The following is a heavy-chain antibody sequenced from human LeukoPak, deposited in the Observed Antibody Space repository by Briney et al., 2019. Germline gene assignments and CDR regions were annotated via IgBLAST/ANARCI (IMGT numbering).Heavy chain of an antibody. CDR2: ISYDGINK. Sequence: GGSLRLSCAASGFTFSSYGMHWVRQAPGKGLEWVAVISYDGINKYYTDSEKGRLTISRDNSKNTLYLQMNSLRAGDTAVYYCARDNFVGSFDYWGQGTLVTVSS. CDR3: ARDNFVGSFDY. CDR1: GFTFSSYG. J-gene: IGHJ4*02. V-gene: IGHV3-30*03. D-gene: IGHD2-15*01.